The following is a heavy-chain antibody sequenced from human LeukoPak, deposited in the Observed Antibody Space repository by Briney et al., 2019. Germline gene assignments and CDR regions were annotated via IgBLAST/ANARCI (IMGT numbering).Heavy chain of an antibody. V-gene: IGHV1-2*02. D-gene: IGHD3-16*01. CDR3: AREFIRGSYDVAFDI. J-gene: IGHJ3*02. CDR2: INPNSGGT. CDR1: EYTFTDYC. Sequence: GASVNVSSKASEYTFTDYCMHGVRQAPQQGVEWMGWINPNSGGTSYAQKFQGRVTRTRDTSISTASMERSRLKPDDTAVYYCAREFIRGSYDVAFDIWGQGTVVTVSS.